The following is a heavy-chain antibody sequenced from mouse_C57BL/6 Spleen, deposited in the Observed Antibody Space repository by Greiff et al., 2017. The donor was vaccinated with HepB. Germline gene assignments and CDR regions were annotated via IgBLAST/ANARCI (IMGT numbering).Heavy chain of an antibody. Sequence: QVQLQQPGAELVKAGASVKMSCKASGYTFTSYWMHWVKQRLGQGLEWFAETNPTNGRTYYNEKFKSKAKLTVDKSSSPAYMLLSGPTFEDSAVYYWGRIKTLVATYFDYWGQGTTLTVSS. D-gene: IGHD1-1*01. V-gene: IGHV1S81*02. CDR1: GYTFTSYW. J-gene: IGHJ2*01. CDR2: TNPTNGRT. CDR3: GRIKTLVATYFDY.